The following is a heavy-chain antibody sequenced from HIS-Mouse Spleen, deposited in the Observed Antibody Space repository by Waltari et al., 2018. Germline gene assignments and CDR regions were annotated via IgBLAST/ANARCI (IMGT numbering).Heavy chain of an antibody. D-gene: IGHD3-16*01. CDR3: ARGKGGSNYFDY. Sequence: QVQLQQWGAGLFKPSETLSLTCAVYGGSFSGYYGSWIRQPPGKGLEWIGEINHSGSTNYNPSLKSRVTISVDTSKNQFSLKLSSVTAADTAVYYCARGKGGSNYFDYWGQGTLVTVSS. J-gene: IGHJ4*02. V-gene: IGHV4-34*01. CDR1: GGSFSGYY. CDR2: INHSGST.